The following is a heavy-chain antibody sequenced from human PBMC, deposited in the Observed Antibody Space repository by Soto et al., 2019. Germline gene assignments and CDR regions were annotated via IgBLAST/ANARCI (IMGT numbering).Heavy chain of an antibody. CDR3: ARVYCSSTSCYPSCYYGMDV. CDR1: PFTLSSYS. J-gene: IGHJ6*02. CDR2: ISSSSSTI. Sequence: GGSLRLSCPASPFTLSSYSMNWVRQAPGTGLARVSYISSSSSTIYYADSVKGRFTISRDNAKNSLYLQMNSLRDEDTAVYYCARVYCSSTSCYPSCYYGMDVWGQGTTVTVSS. V-gene: IGHV3-48*02. D-gene: IGHD2-2*01.